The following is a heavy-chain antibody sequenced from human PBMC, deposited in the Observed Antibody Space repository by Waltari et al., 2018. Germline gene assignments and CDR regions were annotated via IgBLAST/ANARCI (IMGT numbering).Heavy chain of an antibody. CDR3: ARNHYYGSGSYYDY. J-gene: IGHJ4*02. Sequence: QVQLVQSGAEVKKPGSSVKVSCETSGGAFTNYAITWVRQAPGQGLEWMGGINHFFNTTNSAPKFQDRLTITADASTNTGYMELSSLRSDDTAVYYCARNHYYGSGSYYDYWGQGTLVTVSS. CDR2: INHFFNTT. CDR1: GGAFTNYA. V-gene: IGHV1-69*12. D-gene: IGHD3-10*01.